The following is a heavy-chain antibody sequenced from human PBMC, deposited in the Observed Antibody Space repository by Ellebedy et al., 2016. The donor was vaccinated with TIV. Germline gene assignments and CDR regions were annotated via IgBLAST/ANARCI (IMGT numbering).Heavy chain of an antibody. CDR1: GGTFNTYA. Sequence: AASVKVSCKASGGTFNTYAVNWVRQAPGQGLEWMGRIIPSLSVTHYAQKFQGRVTIAADTSTSTAYMELSSLRSEDTAMYFCARGYMTAWTRFDPWGQGTLVTVSS. CDR2: IIPSLSVT. CDR3: ARGYMTAWTRFDP. D-gene: IGHD2-21*02. J-gene: IGHJ5*02. V-gene: IGHV1-69*04.